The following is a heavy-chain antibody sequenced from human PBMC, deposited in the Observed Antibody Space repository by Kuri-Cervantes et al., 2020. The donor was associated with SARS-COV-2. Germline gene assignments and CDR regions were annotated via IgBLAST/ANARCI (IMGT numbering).Heavy chain of an antibody. V-gene: IGHV4-61*02. J-gene: IGHJ5*02. CDR3: ARDIHSSGRPGWFDP. CDR1: GGSISGGSYY. CDR2: IYTSEST. Sequence: SETLSHTCTVSGGSISGGSYYWSWILQPAGRGREWFGRIYTSESTHYNPSLKSRVTITVDTSKNQFSLKLSSVTAADTAVYYCARDIHSSGRPGWFDPWGQGTLVTVSS. D-gene: IGHD6-19*01.